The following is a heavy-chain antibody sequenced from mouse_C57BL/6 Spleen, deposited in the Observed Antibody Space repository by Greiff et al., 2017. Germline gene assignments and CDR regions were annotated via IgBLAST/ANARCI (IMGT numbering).Heavy chain of an antibody. Sequence: VQLQQSGPELVKPGASVKIPCKASGYTFTDYNMDWVKQSHGKSLEWIGDINPNNGGTIYNQKFKGKATLTVDKSSSTAYMELRSLTSEDTAVYYCARSPITTVVADWYFDVWGTGTTVTVSS. CDR1: GYTFTDYN. V-gene: IGHV1-18*01. D-gene: IGHD1-1*01. CDR2: INPNNGGT. J-gene: IGHJ1*03. CDR3: ARSPITTVVADWYFDV.